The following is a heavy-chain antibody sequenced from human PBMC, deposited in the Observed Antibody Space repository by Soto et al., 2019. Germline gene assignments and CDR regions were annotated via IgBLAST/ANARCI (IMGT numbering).Heavy chain of an antibody. CDR1: GGTFSSYA. J-gene: IGHJ6*02. V-gene: IGHV1-69*13. CDR2: IIPSYGAA. D-gene: IGHD5-12*01. CDR3: ARPSLQYRGGYSMDV. Sequence: ASVKVSCKASGGTFSSYAINWVRQAPGQGLEWVGGIIPSYGAASYAQKFLGRVTIIADESTNTASMDLSSLTSKDTAVDFCARPSLQYRGGYSMDVWGQGTTVTVSS.